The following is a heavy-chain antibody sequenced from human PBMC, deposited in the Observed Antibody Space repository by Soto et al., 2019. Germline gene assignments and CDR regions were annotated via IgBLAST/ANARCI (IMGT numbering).Heavy chain of an antibody. V-gene: IGHV4-61*01. Sequence: QVQLQESGPGLVKPSETLSLTCTVSGGSVSSGSYYWSWIRQPPGKGLEWIGYIYFSGSTNYNPSLKGRVPVSVDTSKHQYSLKLSSVTAADTAVYSCARVNYGFWSGYPQGGWFDPWGQGTLVTFSS. CDR3: ARVNYGFWSGYPQGGWFDP. CDR1: GGSVSSGSYY. CDR2: IYFSGST. D-gene: IGHD3-3*01. J-gene: IGHJ5*01.